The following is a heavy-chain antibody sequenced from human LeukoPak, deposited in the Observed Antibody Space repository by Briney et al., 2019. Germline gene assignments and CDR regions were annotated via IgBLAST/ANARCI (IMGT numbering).Heavy chain of an antibody. D-gene: IGHD6-13*01. V-gene: IGHV1-69*06. CDR3: ATGLGYSSSWPGGFDY. Sequence: ASVKVSCKASGGTFSSYAISWVRQAPGQGLEWMGGIIPIFGTANYAQKFQGRVTMTEDTSTDTAYMELSSLRSEDTAVYYCATGLGYSSSWPGGFDYWGQGTLVTVSS. J-gene: IGHJ4*02. CDR1: GGTFSSYA. CDR2: IIPIFGTA.